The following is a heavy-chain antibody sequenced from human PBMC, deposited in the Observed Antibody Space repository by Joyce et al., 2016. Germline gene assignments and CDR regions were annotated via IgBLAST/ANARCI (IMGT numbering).Heavy chain of an antibody. J-gene: IGHJ3*02. Sequence: QVQLVESGGGVVQPGRSLRLSCAAPGFIFSTYSMHWVRQAPGKGLEWVAVTIYDGSNKFYADFVKGRFTIARDYSKNTLYLQMNSLRADDTAVYYCARYTYGHDAFDIWGQGTMVTVSS. D-gene: IGHD5-18*01. CDR3: ARYTYGHDAFDI. CDR2: TIYDGSNK. V-gene: IGHV3-30*04. CDR1: GFIFSTYS.